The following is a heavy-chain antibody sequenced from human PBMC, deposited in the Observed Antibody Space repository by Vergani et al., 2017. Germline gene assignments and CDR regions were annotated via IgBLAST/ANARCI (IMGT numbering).Heavy chain of an antibody. CDR1: GITSSYYG. V-gene: IGHV3-30*03. D-gene: IGHD1-1*01. Sequence: QVHLVESGGGVVQPGRSLRLSCVVSGITSSYYGMHWVRQAPGKGLAWVAVISYDGTQKYYADSVKGRFTISRDNSKNTLYLQMNSLRTEDTAVYYCATKSCGTPGCQIGYFREWGQGTLVTVSS. CDR3: ATKSCGTPGCQIGYFRE. CDR2: ISYDGTQK. J-gene: IGHJ1*01.